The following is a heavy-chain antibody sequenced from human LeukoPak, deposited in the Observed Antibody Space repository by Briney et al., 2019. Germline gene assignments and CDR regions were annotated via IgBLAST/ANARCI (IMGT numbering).Heavy chain of an antibody. CDR3: ARDEDGSWGSDY. V-gene: IGHV3-21*01. Sequence: GGSLRLSCAASGFTFSSYSMNWVRQAPGKGLEWVSSISSSSSYIYYADSVKGRFTISRDNAKNSLYLQMNSLRAEDTAVYYRARDEDGSWGSDYWGQGTLVTVSS. J-gene: IGHJ4*02. CDR2: ISSSSSYI. D-gene: IGHD1-26*01. CDR1: GFTFSSYS.